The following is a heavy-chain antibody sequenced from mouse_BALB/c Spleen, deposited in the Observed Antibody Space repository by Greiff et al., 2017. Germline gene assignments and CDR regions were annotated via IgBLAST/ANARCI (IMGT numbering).Heavy chain of an antibody. CDR2: ISSGGST. J-gene: IGHJ2*01. Sequence: EVQLVESGGGLVKLGGSLKLSCAASGFTFSSYAMSWVRQTPEKRLEWVASISSGGSTYYPDSVKGRFTISRDNARNILYLQMSSLRSEDTAMYYCARDSSGYGYWGQGTTLTVSS. CDR1: GFTFSSYA. V-gene: IGHV5-6-5*01. CDR3: ARDSSGYGY. D-gene: IGHD3-1*01.